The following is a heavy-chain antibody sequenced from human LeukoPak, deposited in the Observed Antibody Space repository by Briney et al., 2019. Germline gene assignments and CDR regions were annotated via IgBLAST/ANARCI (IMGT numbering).Heavy chain of an antibody. V-gene: IGHV4-59*08. CDR3: ARWDDSSGYVNDY. CDR1: GGSISSYY. D-gene: IGHD3-22*01. J-gene: IGHJ4*02. Sequence: SETLSLACTVSGGSISSYYWSWIRQPPGKGLEWIGYIYYSGSTNYNPSLKSRVTISVDTSKNQFSLKLSSVTAADTAVYYCARWDDSSGYVNDYWGQGTLVTVSS. CDR2: IYYSGST.